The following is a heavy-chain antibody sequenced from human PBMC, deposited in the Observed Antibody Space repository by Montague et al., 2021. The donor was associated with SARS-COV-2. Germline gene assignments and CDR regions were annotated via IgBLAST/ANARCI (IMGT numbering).Heavy chain of an antibody. CDR2: IYYTGNT. V-gene: IGHV4-39*02. D-gene: IGHD3-22*01. J-gene: IGHJ3*01. CDR3: ARLKRYFDSSGSPSAFDF. CDR1: GGSITNNIDY. Sequence: ETLSLTCTVSGGSITNNIDYWAWIRRPPGKGLEWIGSIYYTGNTYYNPSLKSRVTISVVTSKNHFTLELSSVTAAETAVYYCARLKRYFDSSGSPSAFDFWGQGTKVTVSS.